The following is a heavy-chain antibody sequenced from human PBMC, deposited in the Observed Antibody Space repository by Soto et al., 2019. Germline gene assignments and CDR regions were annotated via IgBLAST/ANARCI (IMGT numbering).Heavy chain of an antibody. CDR1: GGSISSGGYS. CDR3: ARGYVRDWFDP. Sequence: SETLSLTCAVSGGSISSGGYSWSWIRQPPGKGLEWIGYIYHSGSTYYNPSLKSRVTISVDRSKNQSSLKLSSVTAADTAVYYCARGYVRDWFDPWGQGTLVTVSS. CDR2: IYHSGST. V-gene: IGHV4-30-2*01. D-gene: IGHD3-16*01. J-gene: IGHJ5*02.